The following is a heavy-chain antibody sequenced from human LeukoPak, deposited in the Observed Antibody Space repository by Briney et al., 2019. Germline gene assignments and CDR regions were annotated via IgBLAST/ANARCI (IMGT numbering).Heavy chain of an antibody. J-gene: IGHJ5*02. CDR2: MNPNSGNK. D-gene: IGHD2-2*01. CDR1: GYTFTSYD. CDR3: ARHHESRYCSSTSCPTGWFDP. V-gene: IGHV1-8*01. Sequence: ASVKVSCKASGYTFTSYDINWVRQATGQGLEWMGWMNPNSGNKGYAQKFQGRVTMTRNTSISTAYMELSSLRSEDTAVYYCARHHESRYCSSTSCPTGWFDPWGQGTLVTVSS.